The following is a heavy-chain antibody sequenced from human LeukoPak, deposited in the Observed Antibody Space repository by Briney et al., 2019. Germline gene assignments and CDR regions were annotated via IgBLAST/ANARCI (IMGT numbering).Heavy chain of an antibody. D-gene: IGHD1-26*01. CDR2: MNPNSGNT. Sequence: ASVKVSCKASGYTFTSYDINWGRQATGQGREWMGWMNPNSGNTGYAQKFQGRVTMTRTTSISTAYMELSSLRSEDTAVYYCERGRVKGSYLLRYWGQGTLVTVSS. CDR3: ERGRVKGSYLLRY. V-gene: IGHV1-8*01. CDR1: GYTFTSYD. J-gene: IGHJ4*02.